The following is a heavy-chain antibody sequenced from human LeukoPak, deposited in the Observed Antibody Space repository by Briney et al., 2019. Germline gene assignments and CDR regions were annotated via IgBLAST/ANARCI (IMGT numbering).Heavy chain of an antibody. Sequence: GGSLRLSCAASGFTVSSNYMSWVRQAPGKGLEWVSVIYGGGSTYYADSVKGRFTISRDNSKNTLYLQMNSLRAEDTAVYYCARAHGSGRNNWFDPWGQGTLVTVSS. CDR3: ARAHGSGRNNWFDP. V-gene: IGHV3-66*01. CDR2: IYGGGST. J-gene: IGHJ5*02. D-gene: IGHD3-10*01. CDR1: GFTVSSNY.